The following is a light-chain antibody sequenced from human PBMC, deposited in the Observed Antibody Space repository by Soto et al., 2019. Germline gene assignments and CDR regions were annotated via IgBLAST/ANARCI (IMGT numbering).Light chain of an antibody. CDR3: GTWDSSLSFFV. Sequence: QSVLTQPPSVSAAPGQKVTFSCSGSSSNIGKNCVSWYQQVPGTAPKLLIYEDNKRRSGIPDRFSGSKSGTSATLGITGLQTGDEANYYCGTWDSSLSFFVSGTGTKVTVL. V-gene: IGLV1-51*02. CDR2: EDN. CDR1: SSNIGKNC. J-gene: IGLJ1*01.